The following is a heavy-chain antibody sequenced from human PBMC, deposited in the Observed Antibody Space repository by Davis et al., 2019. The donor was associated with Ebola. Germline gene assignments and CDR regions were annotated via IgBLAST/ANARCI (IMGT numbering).Heavy chain of an antibody. CDR2: IFYRGTT. CDR3: ATRRVTSARPRSVAFDY. CDR1: GGSISSSSYY. V-gene: IGHV4-39*01. D-gene: IGHD6-6*01. Sequence: SETLSLTCTVSGGSISSSSYYWGWIRQPPGKGLEWIGSIFYRGTTHYNPPLMSRVTISVDTSKNQFSLKLKYVTAADTSMYYCATRRVTSARPRSVAFDYWGQGILVTVSS. J-gene: IGHJ4*02.